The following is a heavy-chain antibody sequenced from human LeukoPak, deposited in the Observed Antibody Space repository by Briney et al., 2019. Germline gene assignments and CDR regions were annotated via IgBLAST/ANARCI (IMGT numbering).Heavy chain of an antibody. V-gene: IGHV3-48*02. D-gene: IGHD5-12*01. Sequence: GGSLRLSCAASGFTFSSYSMNWVRQAPGKGLEWISYISSDSSTTYYADSVKGRFTISRDNAKNSLYLQMTSLRDEDTAVYYCARVATIFDRWGQGTLVTVSS. CDR1: GFTFSSYS. CDR3: ARVATIFDR. J-gene: IGHJ4*02. CDR2: ISSDSSTT.